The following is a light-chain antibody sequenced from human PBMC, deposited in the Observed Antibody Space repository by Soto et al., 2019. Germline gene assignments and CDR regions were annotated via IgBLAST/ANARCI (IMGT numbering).Light chain of an antibody. CDR1: NIDVGAYKY. Sequence: QSALTQPASVTVTPGQSITISCTTSNIDVGAYKYISWYRQHPGEAPKIIIYEVSNRPSGISNRFSGSKSGNTASLTISGLQTEDEAEYFCSTYTDKTYIFGSGTKVTVL. V-gene: IGLV2-14*01. J-gene: IGLJ1*01. CDR2: EVS. CDR3: STYTDKTYI.